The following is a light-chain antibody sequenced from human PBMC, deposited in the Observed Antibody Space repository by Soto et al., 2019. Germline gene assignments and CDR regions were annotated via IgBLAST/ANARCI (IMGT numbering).Light chain of an antibody. CDR1: QSVSNN. CDR3: QQYNNWWT. Sequence: EIVMTQSPATLSVSPGERATLSCRASQSVSNNLAWYQKKPGQAPRLLIYGASTRATGIPARFSGSGSGTDITHTSSSRQSEDFAVYYCQQYNNWWTFGQAAKVEIK. V-gene: IGKV3-15*01. J-gene: IGKJ1*01. CDR2: GAS.